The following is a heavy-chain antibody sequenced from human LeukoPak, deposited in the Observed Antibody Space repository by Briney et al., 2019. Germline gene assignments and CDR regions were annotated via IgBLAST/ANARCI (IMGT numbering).Heavy chain of an antibody. D-gene: IGHD2-2*01. V-gene: IGHV3-30*03. CDR1: GFTFSSYG. Sequence: GRSLRLSCAASGFTFSSYGMHWVRRAPGKGQEWVAVISYDGSNKYYADSVKGRFTISRDNSKNTLYLQMNSLRAEDTAVYYCAIPIPAYCSSTSCSPTGWGQGTLVTVSS. CDR3: AIPIPAYCSSTSCSPTG. J-gene: IGHJ4*02. CDR2: ISYDGSNK.